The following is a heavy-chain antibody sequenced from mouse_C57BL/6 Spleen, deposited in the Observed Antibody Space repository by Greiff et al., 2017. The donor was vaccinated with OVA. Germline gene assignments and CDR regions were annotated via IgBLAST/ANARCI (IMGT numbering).Heavy chain of an antibody. CDR1: GYTFTSYW. J-gene: IGHJ3*01. CDR2: IDPNSGGT. CDR3: ARFLYYYGSRFAY. Sequence: QVQLKQPGAELVKPGASVKLSCKASGYTFTSYWMHWVKQRPGRGLEWIGRIDPNSGGTKYNEKFKSKATLTVDKPSSTAYMQLSSLTSEDSAVYYCARFLYYYGSRFAYWGQGTLVTVSA. D-gene: IGHD1-1*01. V-gene: IGHV1-72*01.